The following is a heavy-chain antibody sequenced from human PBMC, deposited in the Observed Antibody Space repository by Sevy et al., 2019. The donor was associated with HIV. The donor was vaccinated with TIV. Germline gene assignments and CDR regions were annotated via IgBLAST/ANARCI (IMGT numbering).Heavy chain of an antibody. Sequence: GESLKISCKASGFTFTNYWIAWVRQMPGKGLEWMGVIYPDDSDTRYSPSFEGQVTISADKSSNIAYLQWSTLKASDTAMYYCARRDRIRLTDGLDVWGQGTTVTVSS. D-gene: IGHD4-17*01. CDR3: ARRDRIRLTDGLDV. CDR1: GFTFTNYW. V-gene: IGHV5-51*01. J-gene: IGHJ6*02. CDR2: IYPDDSDT.